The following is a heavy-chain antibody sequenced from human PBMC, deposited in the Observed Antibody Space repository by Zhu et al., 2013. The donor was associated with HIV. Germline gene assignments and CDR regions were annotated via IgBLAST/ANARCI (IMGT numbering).Heavy chain of an antibody. CDR2: MNPNSGNT. Sequence: QVQLVQSGAEVKKPGASVKVSCKASGYTFTSYDINWVRQATGQGLEWMGWMNPNSGNTGYAQKFQGRVTMTRNTSISTAYMELSSLRSEDTAVYYCARERILTANYYYGMDVWGQGTTVTVSS. D-gene: IGHD3-9*01. CDR3: ARERILTANYYYGMDV. CDR1: GYTFTSYD. V-gene: IGHV1-8*01. J-gene: IGHJ6*02.